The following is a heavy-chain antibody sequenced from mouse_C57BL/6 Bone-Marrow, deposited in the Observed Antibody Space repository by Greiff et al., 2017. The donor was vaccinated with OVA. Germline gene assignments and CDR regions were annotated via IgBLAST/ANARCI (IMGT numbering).Heavy chain of an antibody. CDR1: GYTFTSYW. J-gene: IGHJ2*01. D-gene: IGHD1-1*01. CDR3: ATMTTVVAGDDGDD. Sequence: QVQLQQPGAELVMPGASVKLSCKASGYTFTSYWMHWVKQRPGQGLEWIGEIDPSDSYTNYNQKFKGKSTLTVDKSSSTAYMQLSSLTAEDSAVEYCATMTTVVAGDDGDDWGQGTTRTVSA. V-gene: IGHV1-69*01. CDR2: IDPSDSYT.